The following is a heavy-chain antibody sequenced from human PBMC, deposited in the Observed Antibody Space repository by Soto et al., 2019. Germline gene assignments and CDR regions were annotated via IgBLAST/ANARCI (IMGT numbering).Heavy chain of an antibody. D-gene: IGHD3-10*01. CDR1: GGSVSSGSDF. V-gene: IGHV4-61*01. J-gene: IGHJ4*01. Sequence: PSETLSLTCTVSGGSVSSGSDFWSWIRQPPGKGLEWIGYMSYSGSTNYNPSLISRVTISVDTSKNQFSLRLSPATAADTAVYYCAREPRLLIWFSELHDWDRGTLVSVAS. CDR3: AREPRLLIWFSELHD. CDR2: MSYSGST.